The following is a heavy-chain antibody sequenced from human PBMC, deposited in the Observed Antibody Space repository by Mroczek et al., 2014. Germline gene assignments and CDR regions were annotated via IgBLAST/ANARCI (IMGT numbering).Heavy chain of an antibody. CDR1: GGSISSYY. J-gene: IGHJ4*02. Sequence: QVQLVQSGPGLVKPSETLSLTCTVSGGSISSYYWSWIRQPAGKGLEWTGRIYTSGSTNYNPSLKSRVTMSVDTSKNQFSLKLSSVTAADTAVYYCARERGSSGWAEPIRTDIDYVGPGNPGPPSPQ. CDR3: ARERGSSGWAEPIRTDIDY. V-gene: IGHV4-4*07. CDR2: IYTSGST. D-gene: IGHD6-19*01.